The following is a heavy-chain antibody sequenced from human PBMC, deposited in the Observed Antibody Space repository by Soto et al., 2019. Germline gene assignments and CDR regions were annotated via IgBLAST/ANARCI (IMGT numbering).Heavy chain of an antibody. V-gene: IGHV4-39*01. CDR1: GGSISSSSYY. CDR2: IYYSGST. CDR3: ARLRREYESFSGPSYYFAY. J-gene: IGHJ4*02. D-gene: IGHD2-2*01. Sequence: SETLSLTCTVSGGSISSSSYYWGWIRQPPGKGLEWIGSIYYSGSTYYNPSLKSRVTISVDTSKNQFSLKLSSVTAADTAVYYCARLRREYESFSGPSYYFAYRGRGTLDIGSS.